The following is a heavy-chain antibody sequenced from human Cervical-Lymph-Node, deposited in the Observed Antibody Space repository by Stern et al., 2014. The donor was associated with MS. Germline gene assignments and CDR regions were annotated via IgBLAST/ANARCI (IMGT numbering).Heavy chain of an antibody. Sequence: QVQLQESGPGLVKPSQTLSLTCTVSGGSISSGGYYWSWLRQHPVKGLEGIGYIYYSGSTYYNPSLKSRVTISVDTSKTQFSLKLSSVTAADTAVYYCARDLGYSYGTDYYGMDVWGQGTTVTVSS. D-gene: IGHD5-18*01. J-gene: IGHJ6*02. CDR2: IYYSGST. V-gene: IGHV4-31*03. CDR3: ARDLGYSYGTDYYGMDV. CDR1: GGSISSGGYY.